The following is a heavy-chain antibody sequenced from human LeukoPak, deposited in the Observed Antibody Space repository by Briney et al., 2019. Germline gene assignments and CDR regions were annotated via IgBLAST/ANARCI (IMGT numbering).Heavy chain of an antibody. D-gene: IGHD2-2*01. V-gene: IGHV1-2*02. CDR3: ARDRVVVPAAFDY. J-gene: IGHJ4*02. Sequence: ASVKVSCKASGYTFTAYYMHWVRQAPGQGLEWMGWINPNSGGTNYAQKFQGRVTMTRDTSTSTAYMELSRLRSDDTAVYYCARDRVVVPAAFDYWGQGTLVTVSS. CDR2: INPNSGGT. CDR1: GYTFTAYY.